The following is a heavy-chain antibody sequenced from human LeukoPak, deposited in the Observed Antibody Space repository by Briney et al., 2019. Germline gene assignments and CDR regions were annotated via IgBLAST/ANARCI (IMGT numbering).Heavy chain of an antibody. CDR1: GGSISSYY. V-gene: IGHV4-59*01. CDR2: IYYSGST. CDR3: ARERRDDYSNYQNWFDP. Sequence: SETLSLTCTVSGGSISSYYWSWIRQPPGKGLEWIGYIYYSGSTNYNPSLKSRVTISVDTSKNQFSLKLSSVTAADTAVYYCARERRDDYSNYQNWFDPWGQGTLVTVSS. D-gene: IGHD4-11*01. J-gene: IGHJ5*02.